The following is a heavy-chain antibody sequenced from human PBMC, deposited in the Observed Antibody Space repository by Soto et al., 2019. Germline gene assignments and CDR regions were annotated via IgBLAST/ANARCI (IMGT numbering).Heavy chain of an antibody. V-gene: IGHV3-30*18. Sequence: HVQLVESGGGVVQPGRSLRLSCAASGFTFSSYGMHWVRQAPGKGLEWVAVISYDGSNKYYADSVKDRFTISRDNSKNTLYLQMNSLRAEDTAVYYCAKTPGGSREWFGELWFDIWGKGTMVTVSS. CDR1: GFTFSSYG. J-gene: IGHJ3*02. CDR2: ISYDGSNK. D-gene: IGHD3-10*01. CDR3: AKTPGGSREWFGELWFDI.